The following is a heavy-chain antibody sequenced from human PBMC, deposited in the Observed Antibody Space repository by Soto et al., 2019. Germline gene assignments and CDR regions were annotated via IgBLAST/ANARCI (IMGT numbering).Heavy chain of an antibody. Sequence: ASVKVSCKASGYTSTSYGISWVRQAPGQGLEWMGWISAYNGNTNYAQKLQGRVTMTTDTSTSTAYMELRSLRSDDTAVYYCARDLGSIVVVTAMDYWGQGTLVTVSS. J-gene: IGHJ4*02. CDR1: GYTSTSYG. V-gene: IGHV1-18*04. D-gene: IGHD2-21*02. CDR3: ARDLGSIVVVTAMDY. CDR2: ISAYNGNT.